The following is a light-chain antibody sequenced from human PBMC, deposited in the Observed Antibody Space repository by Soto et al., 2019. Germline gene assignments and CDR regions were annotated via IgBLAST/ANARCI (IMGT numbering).Light chain of an antibody. CDR1: QSLLSSSENRNY. CDR3: QTYYCVPLT. Sequence: DVVMTQSPDSLALSLGERATINCKSSQSLLSSSENRNYLAGFQQNVGQPPKLLIRWASIRESGVPDRFSASGAATDFTLTSNSRPAEYVAVYYWQTYYCVPLTFGGGTKVELK. CDR2: WAS. V-gene: IGKV4-1*01. J-gene: IGKJ4*01.